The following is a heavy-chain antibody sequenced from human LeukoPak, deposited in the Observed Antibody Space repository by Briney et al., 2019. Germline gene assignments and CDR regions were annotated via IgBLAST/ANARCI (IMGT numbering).Heavy chain of an antibody. CDR3: ARFQQYNTVLRSAEDGPNYYYGMDV. J-gene: IGHJ6*02. V-gene: IGHV1-69*13. CDR1: GGTFSSYA. D-gene: IGHD4-17*01. Sequence: ASVKVSCKASGGTFSSYAISWVRQAPGQGLEWMGGIIPIFGTASYAQKFQGRVTITADESTSTAYMELSSLRSEDTAVYYCARFQQYNTVLRSAEDGPNYYYGMDVWGQGTTVTVSS. CDR2: IIPIFGTA.